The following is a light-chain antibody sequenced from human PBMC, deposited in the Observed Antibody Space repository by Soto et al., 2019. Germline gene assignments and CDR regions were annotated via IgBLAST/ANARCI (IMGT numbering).Light chain of an antibody. Sequence: QSVLTQPRSVSRSPGQSVTISCTGTSSDVGGYNYVSWYQQHPGKAPKLMIYDVGKRPSGVPDRFSGSKSDNTASLTISGLQAEDEADYFCCSYAVSYTRVFGTGTKVTV. CDR2: DVG. CDR3: CSYAVSYTRV. CDR1: SSDVGGYNY. J-gene: IGLJ1*01. V-gene: IGLV2-11*01.